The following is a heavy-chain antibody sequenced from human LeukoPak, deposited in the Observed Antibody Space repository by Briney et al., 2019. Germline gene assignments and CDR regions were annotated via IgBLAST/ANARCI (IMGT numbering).Heavy chain of an antibody. CDR3: ANGCDSSGYCWRVDY. Sequence: GGSLRLSCAASGFTFSSYGMHWVRQAPGKGLEWVAVISYDGSDKYYADSVKGRFTISRDNSKNTLYLQMNSLRAEDTAVYYCANGCDSSGYCWRVDYWGQGTLVAVSS. CDR2: ISYDGSDK. D-gene: IGHD3-22*01. J-gene: IGHJ4*02. V-gene: IGHV3-30*18. CDR1: GFTFSSYG.